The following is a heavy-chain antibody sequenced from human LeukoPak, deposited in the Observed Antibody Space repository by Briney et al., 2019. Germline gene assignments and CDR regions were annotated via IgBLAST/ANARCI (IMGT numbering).Heavy chain of an antibody. J-gene: IGHJ5*01. D-gene: IGHD3-22*01. Sequence: SETLSLTCTVSGGSISSYYWSWIRQPPGKGLEWIGHIYYSGRTKYNPSPKRRVTTSVDTSMQQFSLKLSAVTAADTAVYYCARRPGSSVYDPWFDSWGQGTLVTVSS. V-gene: IGHV4-59*01. CDR2: IYYSGRT. CDR1: GGSISSYY. CDR3: ARRPGSSVYDPWFDS.